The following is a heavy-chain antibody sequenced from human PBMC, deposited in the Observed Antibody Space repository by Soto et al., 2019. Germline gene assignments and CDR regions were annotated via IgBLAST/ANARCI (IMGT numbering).Heavy chain of an antibody. CDR3: ARDYDILTGYYNRGFDY. CDR1: GGCISSGGYY. CDR2: IYYSGST. J-gene: IGHJ4*02. Sequence: PSETLSLTCTVSGGCISSGGYYWSWIRQHPGKGLEWIGYIYYSGSTYYNPSLKSRVTISVDTSKNQFSLKLSSVTAADTAVYYCARDYDILTGYYNRGFDYWGQGTLVTVSS. D-gene: IGHD3-9*01. V-gene: IGHV4-31*03.